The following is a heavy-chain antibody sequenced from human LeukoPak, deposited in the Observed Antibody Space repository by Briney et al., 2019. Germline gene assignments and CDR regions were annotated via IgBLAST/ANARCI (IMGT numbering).Heavy chain of an antibody. V-gene: IGHV4-4*07. Sequence: SETLSLTCTVSGGSISSYYWSWIRQPAGKSLEWIGRIYTSGSTNYNPSLKSRVTMSVDTSKNQFSLKLSSVTAADTAVYYCARENYYDSSGYSPGYFDYWGQGTLVTVSS. CDR3: ARENYYDSSGYSPGYFDY. CDR1: GGSISSYY. D-gene: IGHD3-22*01. J-gene: IGHJ4*02. CDR2: IYTSGST.